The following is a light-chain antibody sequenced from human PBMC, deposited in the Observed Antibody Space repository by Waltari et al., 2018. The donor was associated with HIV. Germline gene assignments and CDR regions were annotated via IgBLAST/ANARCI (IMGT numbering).Light chain of an antibody. J-gene: IGLJ3*02. CDR1: SSDMGGSNY. Sequence: QSALTQPASVSGSPGQAITISCTGTSSDMGGSNYVPWHQHHPGRAPKLIIFEVSNRPSGVSNRFSGSKSGNTASLIISGLLAEDDADYYCSSYTSGTTWVFGGGTKLTVL. V-gene: IGLV2-14*01. CDR2: EVS. CDR3: SSYTSGTTWV.